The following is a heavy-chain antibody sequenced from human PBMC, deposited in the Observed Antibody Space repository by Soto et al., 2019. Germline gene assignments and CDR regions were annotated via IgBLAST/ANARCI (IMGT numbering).Heavy chain of an antibody. J-gene: IGHJ4*02. CDR2: IYHSGST. CDR1: SGSISSSNW. CDR3: ARLYGSGSYSFDY. V-gene: IGHV4-4*02. Sequence: PSETLSLTCAVSSGSISSSNWWSWVRQPPGKGLEWIGEIYHSGSTNYNPSLKSRVTISVDKSKNQFSLKLSSVTAADTAVYYCARLYGSGSYSFDYWGQGTLVTVSS. D-gene: IGHD3-10*01.